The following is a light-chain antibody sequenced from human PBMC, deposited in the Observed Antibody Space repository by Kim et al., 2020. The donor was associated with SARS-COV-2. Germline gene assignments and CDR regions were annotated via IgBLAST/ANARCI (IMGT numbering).Light chain of an antibody. CDR2: DVS. Sequence: QSLTTSFTVTSSAVGAYNFLSPYPPHPGKAPKLLIYDVSYRPSGVSNRFSGSKSVNTASLTISGLQAEDEADYYCSSLTTSYTVIFGGVTK. J-gene: IGLJ2*01. CDR3: SSLTTSYTVI. V-gene: IGLV2-14*03. CDR1: SSAVGAYNF.